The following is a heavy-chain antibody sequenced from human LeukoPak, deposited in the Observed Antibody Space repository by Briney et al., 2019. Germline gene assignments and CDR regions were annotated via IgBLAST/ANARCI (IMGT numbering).Heavy chain of an antibody. Sequence: PGGSLRLSCVASGFTLSSYGMSWVRQAPGKGLEWVSAISGSGGDTYYADSVKGRFTISRDNSKNTLYLQMNSLRAEDTAVYYCARDLDTMVRGVTDRFDPWGQGTLVTVSS. V-gene: IGHV3-23*01. CDR2: ISGSGGDT. CDR1: GFTLSSYG. J-gene: IGHJ5*02. CDR3: ARDLDTMVRGVTDRFDP. D-gene: IGHD3-10*01.